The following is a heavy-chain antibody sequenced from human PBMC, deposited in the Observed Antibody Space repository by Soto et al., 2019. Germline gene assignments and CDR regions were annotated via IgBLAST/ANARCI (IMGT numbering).Heavy chain of an antibody. D-gene: IGHD2-15*01. J-gene: IGHJ6*02. CDR1: GGSISSGDYY. CDR2: IYYSGST. CDR3: ARDRVVVAATSGLYYYGMDV. V-gene: IGHV4-30-4*01. Sequence: SETLSLTCTVSGGSISSGDYYWSWIRQPPGKGLEWIGYIYYSGSTYYNPSLKSRVTISVDTSKNQFSLKLSSVTAADTAVYYCARDRVVVAATSGLYYYGMDVWGQGTTVTVSS.